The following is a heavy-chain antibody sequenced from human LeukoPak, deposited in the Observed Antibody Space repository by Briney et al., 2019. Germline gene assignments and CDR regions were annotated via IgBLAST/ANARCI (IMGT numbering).Heavy chain of an antibody. D-gene: IGHD2-15*01. J-gene: IGHJ5*02. CDR1: GGSISTYY. CDR3: ARGGIVWFDP. CDR2: IYHSGST. Sequence: SETLSLTCTVSGGSISTYYWSWIRQPPGKGLEWIGYIYHSGSTYYNPSLKSRVTISVDRSKNQFSLKLSSVTAADTAVYYCARGGIVWFDPWGQGTLVTVSS. V-gene: IGHV4-59*12.